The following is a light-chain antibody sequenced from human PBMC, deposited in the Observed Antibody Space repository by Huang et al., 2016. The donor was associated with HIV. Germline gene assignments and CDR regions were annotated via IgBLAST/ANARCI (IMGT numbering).Light chain of an antibody. CDR1: ESISSS. CDR3: QQYNDWPPIT. Sequence: EIVMTQSPGTLSVSPGERVTLSCSASESISSSLAWYQQASGQAPRLPIYDASPRATGVPARFSGSGSGTNFTLTISSLQSEDFAVYYCQQYNDWPPITFGQGTRVDIK. J-gene: IGKJ5*01. CDR2: DAS. V-gene: IGKV3-15*01.